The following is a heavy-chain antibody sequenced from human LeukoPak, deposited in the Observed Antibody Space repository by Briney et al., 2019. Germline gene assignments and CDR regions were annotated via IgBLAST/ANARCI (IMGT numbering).Heavy chain of an antibody. D-gene: IGHD3-3*01. V-gene: IGHV4-39*01. CDR1: GGSISSSSYH. CDR2: IYYSGSS. CDR3: ARQSATYYDFWSGSFDI. Sequence: SETLSLTCTVSGGSISSSSYHWGWLRQPPGKGLQWIRSIYYSGSSYYNPSLKSRVTISVDTSKNQFSLKLTSVTAADTAVYYCARQSATYYDFWSGSFDIWGQGTMVTVSS. J-gene: IGHJ3*02.